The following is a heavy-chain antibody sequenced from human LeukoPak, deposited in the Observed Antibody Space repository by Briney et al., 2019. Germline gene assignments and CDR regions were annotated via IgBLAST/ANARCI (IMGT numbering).Heavy chain of an antibody. CDR2: ISGSGGST. J-gene: IGHJ5*02. CDR1: GFTLSSYA. CDR3: AKEDEYIAVAGSGKFDP. Sequence: PGGSLRLSCAASGFTLSSYAMSWVRQAPGKGLEWVSAISGSGGSTYYADSVKGRFTISRDNSKNTLYLQMNSLRAEDTAVYYCAKEDEYIAVAGSGKFDPWGQGTLVTVSS. D-gene: IGHD6-19*01. V-gene: IGHV3-23*01.